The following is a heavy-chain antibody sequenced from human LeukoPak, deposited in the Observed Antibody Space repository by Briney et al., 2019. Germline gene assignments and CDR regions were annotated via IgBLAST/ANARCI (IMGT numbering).Heavy chain of an antibody. CDR2: ISHSGNN. D-gene: IGHD3-3*01. CDR3: ARVVPGVAIWASPDYLDF. V-gene: IGHV4-38-2*01. Sequence: SETLSLTCAVSGSSVSSGYYWGWIRQPPGKGLEWIATISHSGNNYYNPSLKSRVTISVDTSKNHFSLNLSSLTAADTAVYYCARVVPGVAIWASPDYLDFWGQGTLVTASS. CDR1: GSSVSSGYY. J-gene: IGHJ4*02.